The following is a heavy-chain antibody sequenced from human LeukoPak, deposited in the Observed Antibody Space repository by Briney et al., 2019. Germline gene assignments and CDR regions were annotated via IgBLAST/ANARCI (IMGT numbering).Heavy chain of an antibody. CDR1: GYTFTSYG. CDR3: AREGGGSSWYSPIDY. V-gene: IGHV1-18*01. CDR2: ISAYNGNT. Sequence: ASVKVSCKASGYTFTSYGISWVRQAPGRGLEWMGWISAYNGNTNYAQKLQGRVTMTTDTSTSTAYMELRSLRSDDTAVYYCAREGGGSSWYSPIDYWGQGTLVTVSS. J-gene: IGHJ4*02. D-gene: IGHD6-13*01.